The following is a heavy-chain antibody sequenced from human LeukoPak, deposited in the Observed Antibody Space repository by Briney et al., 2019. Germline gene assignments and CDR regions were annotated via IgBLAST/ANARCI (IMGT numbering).Heavy chain of an antibody. CDR2: ISAYNGNT. V-gene: IGHV1-18*01. D-gene: IGHD2-15*01. CDR3: ARDRVGYYYFDY. Sequence: ASVKVSCKASGYTFTSYGISWVRQAPGQGLEWMGWISAYNGNTNYAQKLQGRVTMTTDTSTSTAYMELRSLRSADTAVYYCARDRVGYYYFDYWGQGTLVTVSS. J-gene: IGHJ4*02. CDR1: GYTFTSYG.